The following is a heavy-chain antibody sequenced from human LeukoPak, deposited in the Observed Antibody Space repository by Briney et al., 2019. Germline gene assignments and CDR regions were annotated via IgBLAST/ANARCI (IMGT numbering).Heavy chain of an antibody. CDR1: GFTFSSYG. D-gene: IGHD1-7*01. V-gene: IGHV3-30*02. CDR2: IRYDGSNK. CDR3: ARGVTGTYWYFDL. J-gene: IGHJ2*01. Sequence: PGGSLRLSCAASGFTFSSYGMHWVRQAPGKGLEWVAFIRYDGSNKYYADSVKGRFTISRDNSKNTLYLQMNSLRAEDTAVYYCARGVTGTYWYFDLWGRGTLVTVSS.